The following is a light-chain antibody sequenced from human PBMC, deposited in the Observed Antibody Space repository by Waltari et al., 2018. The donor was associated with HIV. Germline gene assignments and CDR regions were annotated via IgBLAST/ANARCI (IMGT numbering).Light chain of an antibody. CDR1: SSNIGSNA. V-gene: IGLV1-44*01. CDR3: AAWDDSLNGYV. J-gene: IGLJ1*01. CDR2: TNN. Sequence: QSVLTQSPSASGTPGQRVTISCSGSSSNIGSNAVDWYQHLPGTAPKLLIHTNNQRPSGIPDRFSGSKAGTSASLAIIGLQSEDESDYYCAAWDDSLNGYVFGSGTKVTVL.